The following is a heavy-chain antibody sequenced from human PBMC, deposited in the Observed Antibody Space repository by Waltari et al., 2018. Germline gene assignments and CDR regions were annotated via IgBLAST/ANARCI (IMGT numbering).Heavy chain of an antibody. D-gene: IGHD4-17*01. Sequence: QVQLVQSGAEVKKLGASVKVSCKASGYTFTSYAMHWVRQAPGQRLEWMGWINAGNGNTKYSQKFQGRVTITRDTSASTAYMELSSLRSEDTAVYYCATHTTVTTRNWYFDLWGRGTLVTVSS. V-gene: IGHV1-3*01. CDR1: GYTFTSYA. CDR2: INAGNGNT. CDR3: ATHTTVTTRNWYFDL. J-gene: IGHJ2*01.